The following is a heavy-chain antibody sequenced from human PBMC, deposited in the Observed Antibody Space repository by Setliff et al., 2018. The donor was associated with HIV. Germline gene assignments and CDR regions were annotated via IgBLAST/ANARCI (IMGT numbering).Heavy chain of an antibody. J-gene: IGHJ6*03. D-gene: IGHD2-8*01. CDR2: IYYSGRN. Sequence: SETLSLTCIVSRGSISSTSHYWGWVRQSPGRRLEWIGSIYYSGRNYYNPSLKSRVTMSVDTSTNQFSLDLTSVTAADTAVYFCAGEIAPAARLPNVGGPPPPGYYHYMDVWGKGTTVTVS. CDR3: AGEIAPAARLPNVGGPPPPGYYHYMDV. CDR1: RGSISSTSHY. V-gene: IGHV4-39*07.